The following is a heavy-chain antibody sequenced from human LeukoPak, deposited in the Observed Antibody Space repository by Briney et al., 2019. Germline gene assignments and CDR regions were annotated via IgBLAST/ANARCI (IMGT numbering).Heavy chain of an antibody. CDR2: ISGDGGST. CDR1: GXTFDDYA. CDR3: AVVQGFGDAPFDY. D-gene: IGHD3-10*01. J-gene: IGHJ4*02. Sequence: GGSLRLSCAASGXTFDDYAMHWVRQAPGKGLEWVSLISGDGGSTYYADSVKGRFTISRDNSKNSLYLQMNSLRTEDTALYYCAVVQGFGDAPFDYWGQGTLVTVSS. V-gene: IGHV3-43*02.